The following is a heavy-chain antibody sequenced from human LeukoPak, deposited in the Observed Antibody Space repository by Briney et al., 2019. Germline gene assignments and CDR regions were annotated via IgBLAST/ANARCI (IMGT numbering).Heavy chain of an antibody. CDR2: INPSGGST. V-gene: IGHV1-46*01. CDR3: ARDGYTTVTGLHDAFDI. D-gene: IGHD4-11*01. Sequence: ASVKVSCKASGYTFTNYAMNWVRQAPGQGLEWMGIINPSGGSTSYAQKFQGRVSMTRDTSTSTVYMELSSLRSEDAAVYYCARDGYTTVTGLHDAFDIWGQGTMVTVSS. CDR1: GYTFTNYA. J-gene: IGHJ3*02.